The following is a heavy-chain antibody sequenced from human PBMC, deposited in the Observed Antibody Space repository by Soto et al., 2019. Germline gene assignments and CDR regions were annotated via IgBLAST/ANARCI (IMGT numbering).Heavy chain of an antibody. CDR3: ARGGDYYYGLDV. CDR2: ISAFNGQT. V-gene: IGHV1-18*04. CDR1: GYTFTGYY. D-gene: IGHD3-16*01. Sequence: ASVKVSCKPSGYTFTGYYIHWVRQAPGQGLEWMGWISAFNGQTNYIQKVQGRVTLTTEASTSTAYMELRSLRSDDTAVYYCARGGDYYYGLDVWGQGTTVTVSS. J-gene: IGHJ6*02.